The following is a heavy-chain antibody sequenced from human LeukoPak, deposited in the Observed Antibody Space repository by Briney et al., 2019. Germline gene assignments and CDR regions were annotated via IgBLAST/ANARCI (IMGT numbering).Heavy chain of an antibody. CDR1: GGSFGGYY. V-gene: IGHV4-34*01. Sequence: SETLSLTCAVYGGSFGGYYWSWIRQPPGKGLEWIGEINHSGSTNYNPSLKSRVTISGDTSKNQFSLKLSSVTAADTAVYYCARHSYGSGSYAYWGQGTLVTVSS. J-gene: IGHJ4*02. D-gene: IGHD3-10*01. CDR3: ARHSYGSGSYAY. CDR2: INHSGST.